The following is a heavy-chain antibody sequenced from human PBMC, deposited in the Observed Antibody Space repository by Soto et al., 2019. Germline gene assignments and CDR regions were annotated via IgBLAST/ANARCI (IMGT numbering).Heavy chain of an antibody. Sequence: PGESLKISWKGSGYSFTSYWIGWMRQMPGKGLEWMGIIYPGDSDTRYSPSFQGQVTISADKSISTAYLQWSSLKASDTAMYYCARHGPDIVATSRGRWFDPWGQGTLVTVSS. V-gene: IGHV5-51*01. D-gene: IGHD5-12*01. CDR1: GYSFTSYW. CDR2: IYPGDSDT. J-gene: IGHJ5*02. CDR3: ARHGPDIVATSRGRWFDP.